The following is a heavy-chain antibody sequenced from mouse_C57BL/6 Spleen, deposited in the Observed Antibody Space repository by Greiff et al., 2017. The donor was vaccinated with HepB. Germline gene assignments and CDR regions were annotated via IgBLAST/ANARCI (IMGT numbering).Heavy chain of an antibody. CDR2: ISSGSSTI. CDR1: GFTFSDYG. V-gene: IGHV5-17*01. D-gene: IGHD4-1*01. J-gene: IGHJ3*01. CDR3: AKSSNWDRGWFAY. Sequence: EVKVVESGGGLVKPGGSLKLSCAASGFTFSDYGMHWVRQAPEKGLEWVAYISSGSSTIYYADTVKGRFTISRDNAKNTLFLQMTSLRSEDTAMYYCAKSSNWDRGWFAYWGQGTLVTVSA.